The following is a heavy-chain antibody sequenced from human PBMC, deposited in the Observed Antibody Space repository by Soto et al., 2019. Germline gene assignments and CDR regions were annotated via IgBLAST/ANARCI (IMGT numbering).Heavy chain of an antibody. CDR2: ISSSSIYI. CDR1: GFTFSSYS. Sequence: EVQLVESGGGLVKPGGSLRLSCAASGFTFSSYSMNWVRQAPGKGLEWVSSISSSSIYIYNADSVKGRFTISRDNAKNSLYLQMNSLRAEDTTVYYCARVMAYCGGDCYPDYWGQGTLVTVSS. V-gene: IGHV3-21*01. J-gene: IGHJ4*02. CDR3: ARVMAYCGGDCYPDY. D-gene: IGHD2-21*02.